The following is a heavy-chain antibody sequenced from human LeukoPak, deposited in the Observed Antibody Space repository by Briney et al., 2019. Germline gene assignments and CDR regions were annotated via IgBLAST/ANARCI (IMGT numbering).Heavy chain of an antibody. CDR3: ARDHRGSPIPPGFDY. D-gene: IGHD6-6*01. CDR2: ISNSGSTI. V-gene: IGHV3-11*01. J-gene: IGHJ4*02. Sequence: PGGSLRLSCAASGFTFSDYYMSWIRQAPGKGLEWISYISNSGSTISYADSVKGRIIISRDNAKNSLYLQLNSLRAEDTAVYYCARDHRGSPIPPGFDYWGQGTLVTVSS. CDR1: GFTFSDYY.